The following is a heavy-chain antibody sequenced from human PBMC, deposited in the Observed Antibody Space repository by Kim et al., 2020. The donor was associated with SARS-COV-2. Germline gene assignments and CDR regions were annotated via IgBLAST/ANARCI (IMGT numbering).Heavy chain of an antibody. V-gene: IGHV3-30-3*01. J-gene: IGHJ4*02. D-gene: IGHD3-22*01. Sequence: GGSLRLSCAASGFTFSSYAMHWVRQAPGKGLEWVAVISYDGGNKYYADSVKGRFTISRDNSKNTLYLQMNSLRADDTAVYYCARGAYYYDSSGYYYGAFDYWGQGTLVTVSS. CDR2: ISYDGGNK. CDR1: GFTFSSYA. CDR3: ARGAYYYDSSGYYYGAFDY.